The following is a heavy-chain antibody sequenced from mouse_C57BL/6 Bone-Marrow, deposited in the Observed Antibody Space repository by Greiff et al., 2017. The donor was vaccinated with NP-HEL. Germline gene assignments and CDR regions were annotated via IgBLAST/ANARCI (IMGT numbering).Heavy chain of an antibody. CDR2: INPSTGGT. CDR3: ARGGPYFDY. V-gene: IGHV1-42*01. CDR1: GYSFTGYY. J-gene: IGHJ2*01. Sequence: EVQRVESGPELVKPGASVKISCKASGYSFTGYYMNWVKQSPEKSLEWIGEINPSTGGTTYNQKFKAKATLTVDKSSSTAYIQLKSLTSEDSAVYYCARGGPYFDYWGQGTTLTVSS. D-gene: IGHD1-1*02.